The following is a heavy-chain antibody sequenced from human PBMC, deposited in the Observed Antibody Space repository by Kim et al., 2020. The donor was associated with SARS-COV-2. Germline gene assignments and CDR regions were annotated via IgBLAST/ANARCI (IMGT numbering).Heavy chain of an antibody. CDR2: ISSSSSYI. D-gene: IGHD3-10*01. J-gene: IGHJ6*02. Sequence: GGSLRLSCAASGFTFSSYSMNWVRQAPGKGLEWVSSISSSSSYIYYADSVKGRFTISRDNAKNSLYLQMNSLRAEDTAVYYCARDLMVWGTGSYGMDVWGQGTTVAVSS. CDR1: GFTFSSYS. V-gene: IGHV3-21*01. CDR3: ARDLMVWGTGSYGMDV.